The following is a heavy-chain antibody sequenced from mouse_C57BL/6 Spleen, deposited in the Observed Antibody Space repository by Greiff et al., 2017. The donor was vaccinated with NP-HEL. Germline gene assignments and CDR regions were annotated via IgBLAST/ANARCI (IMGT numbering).Heavy chain of an antibody. Sequence: VKLVESGAELARPGASVKLSCKASGYTFTSYGISWVKQRPGQGLEWIGEIYPRSGNTYYNEKFKGKATLTADKSSSTAYMELRSLTSEDSAVYFCARDLGYWGQGTTLTVSS. CDR2: IYPRSGNT. J-gene: IGHJ2*01. V-gene: IGHV1-81*01. CDR3: ARDLGY. CDR1: GYTFTSYG.